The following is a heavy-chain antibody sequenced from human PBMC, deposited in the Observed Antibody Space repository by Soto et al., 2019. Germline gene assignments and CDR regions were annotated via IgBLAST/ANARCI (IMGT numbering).Heavy chain of an antibody. D-gene: IGHD4-17*01. CDR3: ARVDYGAYYFDY. Sequence: EVQLVESGGGLVQPGGSLRLSCAASGFIFSSYWMHWVRQAPGKGLVWVSRINSDGSTTSYADSVKGRFTISRDNAKNTLYLQMNSSRAEETDVYYCARVDYGAYYFDYWGQGTLVTVSS. J-gene: IGHJ4*02. CDR1: GFIFSSYW. CDR2: INSDGSTT. V-gene: IGHV3-74*01.